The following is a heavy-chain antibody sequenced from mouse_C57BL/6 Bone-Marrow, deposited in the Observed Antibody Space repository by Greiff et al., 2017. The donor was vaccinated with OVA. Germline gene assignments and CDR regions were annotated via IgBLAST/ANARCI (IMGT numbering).Heavy chain of an antibody. Sequence: QVQLQQPGAELVKPGASVKLSCKASGYTFTSYWMHWVKQRPGQGLEWIGMIHPNSGSTNYNEKFKSKATLTVDKSSSTAYMQLTRLTAEDSAVYDCENLDDFDYWGQGTTLTVAS. V-gene: IGHV1-64*01. CDR3: ENLDDFDY. CDR2: IHPNSGST. CDR1: GYTFTSYW. J-gene: IGHJ2*01.